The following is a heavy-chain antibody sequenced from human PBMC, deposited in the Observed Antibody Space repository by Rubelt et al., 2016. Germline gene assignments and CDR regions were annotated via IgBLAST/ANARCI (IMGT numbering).Heavy chain of an antibody. CDR3: ARGSGADGVVIEAGD. J-gene: IGHJ4*02. Sequence: QVQLQQWGAGLLKPSETLSLTCAVYGGSFSGYYWSWIRQPPGKGLEWIGEINHSGRTNYNPSLKSRVTISVDTSKNQFSLKLSFVTAADTTVYYCARGSGADGVVIEAGDWGQGTPVTVSS. CDR1: GGSFSGYY. CDR2: INHSGRT. D-gene: IGHD3-3*01. V-gene: IGHV4-34*01.